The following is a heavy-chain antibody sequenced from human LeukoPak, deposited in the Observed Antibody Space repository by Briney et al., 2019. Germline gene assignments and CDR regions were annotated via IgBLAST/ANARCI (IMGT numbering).Heavy chain of an antibody. CDR3: ARTGLSYNYCGGDCYGAFDI. CDR2: ISSSSSYI. V-gene: IGHV3-21*01. J-gene: IGHJ3*02. D-gene: IGHD2-21*02. Sequence: PGGSLRLSCAASGFTVSSNYMSWVRQAPGKGLEWVSSISSSSSYIYYADSVKGRFTISRDNAKNSLYLQMNSLRAEGTAVYYCARTGLSYNYCGGDCYGAFDIWGQGTMVTVSS. CDR1: GFTVSSNY.